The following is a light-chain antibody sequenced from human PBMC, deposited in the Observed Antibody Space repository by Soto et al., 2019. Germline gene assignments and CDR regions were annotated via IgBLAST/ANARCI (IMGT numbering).Light chain of an antibody. CDR2: GAS. V-gene: IGKV3-20*01. CDR3: HHYGGSPQT. Sequence: EIVLTQSPGTLSLSPGERATLSCRASQSVSKYLAWYQRKPGQAPRLLIYGASSRATGIPDRFSVSGSGTDFTLTISRLEPEDFAVYYCHHYGGSPQTFGQGTKLEI. CDR1: QSVSKY. J-gene: IGKJ1*01.